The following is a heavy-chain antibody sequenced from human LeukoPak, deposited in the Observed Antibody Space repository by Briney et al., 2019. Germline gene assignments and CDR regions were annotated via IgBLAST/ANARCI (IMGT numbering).Heavy chain of an antibody. CDR1: GFTFGDYA. CDR3: SRGSYYDILTGYYRGKYYFDY. V-gene: IGHV3-49*03. CDR2: IRSKDYGRTT. D-gene: IGHD3-9*01. Sequence: PGGSLRLSCTASGFTFGDYAMSWFRQAPGKGLEWVGFIRSKDYGRTTDYAASVKGRFTISRDDSKSIAYLQMNSLKTEDTAVYYCSRGSYYDILTGYYRGKYYFDYWGQGTLVTVSS. J-gene: IGHJ4*02.